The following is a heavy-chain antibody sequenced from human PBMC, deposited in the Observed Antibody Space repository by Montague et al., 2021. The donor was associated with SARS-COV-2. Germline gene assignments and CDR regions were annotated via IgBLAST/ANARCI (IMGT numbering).Heavy chain of an antibody. CDR1: GVVELRRRS. D-gene: IGHD2-2*01. CDR3: ARTIVVVSAASRYFDL. CDR2: LLEKKN. Sequence: SETLSLTCTVSGVVELRRRSEEHTSELQSPMYLVCRLLLEKKNNYNPSLKSRVTISVDTSKTQFSLKLNSVTAADTAVYYCARTIVVVSAASRYFDLWGRGTLVTVSS. V-gene: IGHV4-61*10. J-gene: IGHJ2*01.